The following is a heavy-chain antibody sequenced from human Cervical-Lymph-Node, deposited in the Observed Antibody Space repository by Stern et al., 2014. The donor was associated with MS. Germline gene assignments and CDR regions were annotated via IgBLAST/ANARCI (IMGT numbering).Heavy chain of an antibody. D-gene: IGHD1-26*01. CDR3: AKGGSGSYLD. Sequence: QVQLVQSGGGVVQPGRSLGLSCAASGFVFRRYPLQWVRQAPGKVLEWVALISYDGRDKYYTDSVKGRFTVSRDNSNNTVDLEMNSLRLEDTAVYYCAKGGSGSYLDWGQGSLVTVSS. CDR1: GFVFRRYP. V-gene: IGHV3-30*04. CDR2: ISYDGRDK. J-gene: IGHJ4*02.